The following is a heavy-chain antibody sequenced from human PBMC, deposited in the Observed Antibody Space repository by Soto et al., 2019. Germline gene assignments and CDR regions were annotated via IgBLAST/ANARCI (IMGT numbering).Heavy chain of an antibody. Sequence: QVQLEESGPGLVKPSGTLSLTCAVSGGSISSYNWWSWVRQPPGKGLEWIGEIYHSGSTNYNPSLTSRVSISMDNSKNQVSLKLSSVTAADTAMYYCAIESSSTFDIWCQETMVTVSS. CDR3: AIESSSTFDI. J-gene: IGHJ3*02. CDR1: GGSISSYNW. V-gene: IGHV4-4*02. CDR2: IYHSGST.